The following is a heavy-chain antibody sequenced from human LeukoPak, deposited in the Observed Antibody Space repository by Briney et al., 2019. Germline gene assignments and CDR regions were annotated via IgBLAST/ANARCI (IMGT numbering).Heavy chain of an antibody. J-gene: IGHJ4*02. CDR1: GGSISSSSYY. Sequence: SETLSLTCTVSGGSISSSSYYWGWIRQPPGKGLEWIGSMYYSGSTYYNPSLKSRVTISVDTSKNQFSLKLSSVTAADTAVYYCARQGYDSSGYYPGFDYWGQGTLVTVSS. CDR3: ARQGYDSSGYYPGFDY. CDR2: MYYSGST. D-gene: IGHD3-22*01. V-gene: IGHV4-39*07.